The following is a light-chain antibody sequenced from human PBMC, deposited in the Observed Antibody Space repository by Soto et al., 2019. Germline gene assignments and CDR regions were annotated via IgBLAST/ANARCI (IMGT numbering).Light chain of an antibody. CDR2: GAS. J-gene: IGKJ1*01. Sequence: ESVLTQSPGTLSLSPGEKATLSCRASQSVSSSYLAWYQQKPGQAPRLLIYGASSRATGIPDRFSGSGSETDFTLTVSRLEPEDFAAYYCQQFGSSSWTFGQGTKVDIK. V-gene: IGKV3-20*01. CDR3: QQFGSSSWT. CDR1: QSVSSSY.